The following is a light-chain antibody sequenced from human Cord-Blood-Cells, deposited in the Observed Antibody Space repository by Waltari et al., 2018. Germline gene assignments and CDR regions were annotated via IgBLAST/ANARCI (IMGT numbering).Light chain of an antibody. CDR3: CSYAGSYTWV. J-gene: IGLJ3*02. CDR2: DVS. Sequence: QSALTPPRSVSGSPGQSVTISCTGTSSDVGGYNYVSWYQQHPGKAPKLMIYDVSKRPSGVPDRFSGSKSGNTASPTISGLQAEDEADYYCCSYAGSYTWVFGGGTKLTVL. V-gene: IGLV2-11*01. CDR1: SSDVGGYNY.